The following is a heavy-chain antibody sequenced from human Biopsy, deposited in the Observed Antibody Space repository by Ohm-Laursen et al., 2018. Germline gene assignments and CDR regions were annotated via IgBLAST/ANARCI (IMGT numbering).Heavy chain of an antibody. J-gene: IGHJ4*02. V-gene: IGHV4-38-2*01. Sequence: SETLSLTCVVSGYSISSDYRWGWIRQAPGKTLEWLGNIFKDGNTHYNPSLRSRLIISIDTSKNQFSLMMTSVSGADTAVYFCARVGSGWAPFDKWGPGTLVTVSS. D-gene: IGHD6-19*01. CDR3: ARVGSGWAPFDK. CDR1: GYSISSDYR. CDR2: IFKDGNT.